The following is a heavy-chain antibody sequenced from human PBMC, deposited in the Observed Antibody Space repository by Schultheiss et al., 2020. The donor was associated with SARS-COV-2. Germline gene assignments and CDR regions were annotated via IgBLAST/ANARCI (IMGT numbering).Heavy chain of an antibody. CDR1: GFTFSTYA. J-gene: IGHJ4*02. D-gene: IGHD5-18*01. CDR2: ISGSGGST. Sequence: GGSLRLSCAASGFTFSTYAMSWVRQAPGKGLEWVSTISGSGGSTYHTDSVKGRFTISRDNAKNSLYLQMNSLRAEDTAVYYCARVVRTEVVRARDTIAQPFDYWGQGTLVTVSS. CDR3: ARVVRTEVVRARDTIAQPFDY. V-gene: IGHV3-23*01.